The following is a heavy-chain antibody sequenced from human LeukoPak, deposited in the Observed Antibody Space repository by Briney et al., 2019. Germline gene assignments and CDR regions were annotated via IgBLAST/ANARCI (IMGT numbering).Heavy chain of an antibody. Sequence: SETLSLTCTVSGGSISSSSYYWGWIRQPPGKGLEWIGSIYYSGSTYYDPSLKSRVTISVDTSKNQFSLNLSSVTAADTAVYYCARLYYDSSGYYQICYFDYWGQGTLVTVSS. V-gene: IGHV4-39*01. D-gene: IGHD3-22*01. J-gene: IGHJ4*02. CDR1: GGSISSSSYY. CDR2: IYYSGST. CDR3: ARLYYDSSGYYQICYFDY.